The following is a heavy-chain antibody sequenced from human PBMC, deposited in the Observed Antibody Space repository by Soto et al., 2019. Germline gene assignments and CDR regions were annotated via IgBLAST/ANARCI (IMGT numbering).Heavy chain of an antibody. CDR3: ARGSTDSYPGSRIFDF. CDR2: ITDTGGDT. J-gene: IGHJ4*02. V-gene: IGHV3-23*01. D-gene: IGHD3-10*01. CDR1: GITFGRRA. Sequence: GGSLRLSCVASGITFGRRAMSWVRQAPGEGLEWVSTITDTGGDTKYSDSVRGRFTMSRDNSKKTLYLQMNNLRVEDSALYYCARGSTDSYPGSRIFDFWGRGTLVTVSS.